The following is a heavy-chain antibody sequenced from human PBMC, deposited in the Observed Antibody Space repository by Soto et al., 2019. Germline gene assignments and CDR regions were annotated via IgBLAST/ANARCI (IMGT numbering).Heavy chain of an antibody. J-gene: IGHJ4*02. Sequence: QITLKESGPTLVKPTQTLTLTCTCSGFSLSTSGVGVGWIRQPPGKALEWLALVFWDDEKHYSPSLKSSLSIPKYSAKNQLVLTVTNIHPVETATYHWAHRRSGWYVFDYWGQGTLVTVSS. V-gene: IGHV2-5*02. CDR3: AHRRSGWYVFDY. CDR1: GFSLSTSGVG. D-gene: IGHD6-19*01. CDR2: VFWDDEK.